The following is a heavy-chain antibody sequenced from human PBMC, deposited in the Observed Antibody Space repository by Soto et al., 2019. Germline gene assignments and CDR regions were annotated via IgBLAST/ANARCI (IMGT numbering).Heavy chain of an antibody. CDR1: GGSISSYY. CDR2: IYYSGST. CDR3: ARDADQYYCERTGNYYYDGMDV. D-gene: IGHD3-22*01. Sequence: QVQLQESGPGLVKPSETLSLTCTVSGGSISSYYWSCIRQPPGKGLEWIGYIYYSGSTKYNPALRCQVTIALDTSKSKVSLTLSSVTAAATAVYYCARDADQYYCERTGNYYYDGMDVWGQGTKVTVSS. V-gene: IGHV4-59*01. J-gene: IGHJ6*02.